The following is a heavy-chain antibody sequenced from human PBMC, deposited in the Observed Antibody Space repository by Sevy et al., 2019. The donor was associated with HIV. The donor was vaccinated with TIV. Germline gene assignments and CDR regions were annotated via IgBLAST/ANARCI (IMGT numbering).Heavy chain of an antibody. Sequence: GGSLRLSCAASGFTFSSYGMHWVRQAPGKGLEWVAVISYDGSDKFYADSVKGRFTISGDNSKNTVYLQMNSLGPEDAAVYYCAKDLLGDYYDSSGVLDYWGQGTLVTVSS. D-gene: IGHD3-22*01. J-gene: IGHJ4*02. CDR2: ISYDGSDK. V-gene: IGHV3-30*18. CDR1: GFTFSSYG. CDR3: AKDLLGDYYDSSGVLDY.